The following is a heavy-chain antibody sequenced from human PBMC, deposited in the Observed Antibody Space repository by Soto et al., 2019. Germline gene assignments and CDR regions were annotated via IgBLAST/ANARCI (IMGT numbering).Heavy chain of an antibody. Sequence: QVQLVESGGGVVQPGRSLRLSCAASGFTFSSYGMHWVRQAPGKGLEWVAVISYDGSNKYYADSVKGRFTISRDNSKNQLYLEMNSLRAEDTAVYYCAIDYDYIWGSYRPPLDYWGQGTLVTVSS. J-gene: IGHJ4*02. V-gene: IGHV3-30*03. CDR1: GFTFSSYG. CDR3: AIDYDYIWGSYRPPLDY. CDR2: ISYDGSNK. D-gene: IGHD3-16*02.